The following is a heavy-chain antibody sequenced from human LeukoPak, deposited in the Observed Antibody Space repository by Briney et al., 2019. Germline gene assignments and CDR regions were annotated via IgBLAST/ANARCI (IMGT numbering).Heavy chain of an antibody. CDR3: AAQYCSSTSCPYYYYYYMDV. D-gene: IGHD2-2*01. CDR2: IYYSGST. Sequence: PSETLSLTCTVSGGSISSSSYYWGWFRQPPGKGLEWIGSIYYSGSTYYNPSLKSRVTISVDTSKNQFSLKLSSVTAADTAVYYCAAQYCSSTSCPYYYYYYMDVWGKGTTVTVSS. CDR1: GGSISSSSYY. V-gene: IGHV4-39*01. J-gene: IGHJ6*03.